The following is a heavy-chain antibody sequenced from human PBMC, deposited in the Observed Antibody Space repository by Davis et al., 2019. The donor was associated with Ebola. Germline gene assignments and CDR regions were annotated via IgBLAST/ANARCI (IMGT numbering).Heavy chain of an antibody. V-gene: IGHV3-49*03. Sequence: PGGSLRLSCTASGFTFGDYAMSWFRQDPGKGLDWVGFIRSKAYGGTTEYAASVKGRFTISRDDSKSIAYLQMNSLKTEDTAVYYCTSPTVTNYYYYGMDVWGQGTTVTVSS. J-gene: IGHJ6*02. D-gene: IGHD4-17*01. CDR3: TSPTVTNYYYYGMDV. CDR2: IRSKAYGGTT. CDR1: GFTFGDYA.